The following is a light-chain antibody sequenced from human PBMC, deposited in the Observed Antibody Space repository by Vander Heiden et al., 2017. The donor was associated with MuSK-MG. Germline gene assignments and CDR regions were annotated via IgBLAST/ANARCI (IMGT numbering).Light chain of an antibody. CDR3: QQYNNWPMST. Sequence: EIVMTQSPATLSVSPGERATLSCRASQSVANNLVWYQQKPGQAPRLLIYGASTRATGVPARFSGSGSGTEFTLTISSLQSEDFAVYYCQQYNNWPMSTFGQGTKLEI. V-gene: IGKV3-15*01. CDR2: GAS. J-gene: IGKJ2*01. CDR1: QSVANN.